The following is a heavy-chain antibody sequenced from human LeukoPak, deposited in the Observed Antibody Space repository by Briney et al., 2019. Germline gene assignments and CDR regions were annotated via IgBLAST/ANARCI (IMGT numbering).Heavy chain of an antibody. D-gene: IGHD6-19*01. CDR2: ISYDGSNK. Sequence: SGGSLRLSCAASGFTFSSYAMSWVRQAPGKGLEWVAVISYDGSNKYYADSVKGRFTISRDNSKNTLYLQMNSLRAEDTAVYYCARDSSGWYWRRNWFDPWGQGTLVTVSS. J-gene: IGHJ5*02. CDR1: GFTFSSYA. V-gene: IGHV3-30*04. CDR3: ARDSSGWYWRRNWFDP.